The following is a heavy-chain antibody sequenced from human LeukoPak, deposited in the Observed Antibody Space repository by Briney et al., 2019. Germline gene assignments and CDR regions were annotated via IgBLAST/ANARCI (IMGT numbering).Heavy chain of an antibody. CDR3: AKGVVVAPDVTPFDY. D-gene: IGHD2-2*01. V-gene: IGHV3-23*01. CDR1: EFSVGSNY. J-gene: IGHJ4*02. Sequence: PGGSLRLSCAASEFSVGSNYMTWVRQAPGKGLEWVSAISGSGGSTYYADSVKGRFTISRDNSKNTLYLQMNSLRAEDTAVYYCAKGVVVAPDVTPFDYWGQGTLVTVSS. CDR2: ISGSGGST.